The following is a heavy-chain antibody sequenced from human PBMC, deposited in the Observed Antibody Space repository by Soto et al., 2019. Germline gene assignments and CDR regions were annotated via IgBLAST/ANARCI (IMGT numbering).Heavy chain of an antibody. CDR2: IYYSGST. V-gene: IGHV4-31*02. Sequence: QVQLQESGPGLVKPSQTLSLTCTVSGDSVSSDGYYWSWIRQHPGKGLEWIGDIYYSGSTSYHPSLKSRVTISVDTSENHLSLRLKSVTAADTAVYYCERRHDILTGPDAFDIWGQGTMVTVSS. J-gene: IGHJ3*02. D-gene: IGHD3-9*01. CDR3: ERRHDILTGPDAFDI. CDR1: GDSVSSDGYY.